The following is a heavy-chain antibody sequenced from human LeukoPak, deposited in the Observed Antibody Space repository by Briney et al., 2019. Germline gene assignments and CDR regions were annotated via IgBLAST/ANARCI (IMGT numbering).Heavy chain of an antibody. CDR2: ISSSGSTI. D-gene: IGHD2-15*01. V-gene: IGHV3-11*01. Sequence: GGSLRLSCAASGFTFSDYYMSWIRQAPGKGLEWVSYISSSGSTIYYADSVKGRFTISRDNSKNTLYLQMNSLRAEDTAVYYCAKASEDCSGGSCYSNYWGQGTLVTVSS. CDR3: AKASEDCSGGSCYSNY. CDR1: GFTFSDYY. J-gene: IGHJ4*02.